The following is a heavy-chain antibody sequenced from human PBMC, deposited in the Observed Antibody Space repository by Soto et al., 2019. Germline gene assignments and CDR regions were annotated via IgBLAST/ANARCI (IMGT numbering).Heavy chain of an antibody. CDR1: GGSISSGDYS. CDR2: IYQSGSA. CDR3: ARLGNCRGGSCYPNWFDP. J-gene: IGHJ5*02. V-gene: IGHV4-30-2*01. D-gene: IGHD2-15*01. Sequence: QQQLQESGSGLVRPSQTLSLTCAVSGGSISSGDYSWSWIRQPPGKGLEWFGYIYQSGSAYYNPSLKSRVTISLDRSKNHFSRKLTSVTAADTPVYYWARLGNCRGGSCYPNWFDPWGQGTLVTVSS.